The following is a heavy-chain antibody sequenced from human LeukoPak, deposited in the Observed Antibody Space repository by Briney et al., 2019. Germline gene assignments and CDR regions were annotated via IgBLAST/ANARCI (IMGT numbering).Heavy chain of an antibody. CDR3: ARGYSSGWWGYYFDY. Sequence: GGFLSLSCAASGFSLSNYAMTWVRPAPGKGLEWVSGISGSGGSTYYADSVKGRFTISRDNSKNTLYLQMNSLRAEDTAVYYCARGYSSGWWGYYFDYWGQGTLVTVSS. CDR1: GFSLSNYA. CDR2: ISGSGGST. J-gene: IGHJ4*02. V-gene: IGHV3-23*01. D-gene: IGHD6-19*01.